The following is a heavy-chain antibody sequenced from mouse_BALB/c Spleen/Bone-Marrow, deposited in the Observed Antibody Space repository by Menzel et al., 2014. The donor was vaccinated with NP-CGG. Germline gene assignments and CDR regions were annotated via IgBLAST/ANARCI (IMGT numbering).Heavy chain of an antibody. J-gene: IGHJ3*01. V-gene: IGHV5-12-2*01. Sequence: DVHLVESGGGLVQPGGSLKLSCAASGFTFSSYIMSWVRQAPEKRLEWVAYISNGGGSIYYPDTVKGRFTISRDNDKNTLYLQMSSLKSEDTAMYYCASHYYDSSTFAYWGQGTLVPVSA. D-gene: IGHD1-1*01. CDR1: GFTFSSYI. CDR2: ISNGGGSI. CDR3: ASHYYDSSTFAY.